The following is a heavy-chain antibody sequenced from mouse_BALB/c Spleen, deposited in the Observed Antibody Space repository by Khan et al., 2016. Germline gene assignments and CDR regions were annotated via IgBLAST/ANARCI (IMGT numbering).Heavy chain of an antibody. J-gene: IGHJ4*01. CDR2: IYPGDGDT. Sequence: QVQLQQSGAELTRPGASVKLSCKASGFTVFNYWLQWVKQRPGQGLEWIGAIYPGDGDTRYTQKFTGKATLNADKSSSTAYMQLSNLTSEDSAVYYCTREGRGGLDYWGQGTSVTVSS. CDR3: TREGRGGLDY. D-gene: IGHD1-1*02. V-gene: IGHV1-87*01. CDR1: GFTVFNYW.